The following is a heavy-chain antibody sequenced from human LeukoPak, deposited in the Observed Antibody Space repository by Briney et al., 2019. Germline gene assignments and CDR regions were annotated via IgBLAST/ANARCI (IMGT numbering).Heavy chain of an antibody. Sequence: GGSLRLSCAASGFTFNSYAMSWVRQAPGKGLEWVSAISGSGGSTYYADSVKGRFTISRDNSKNTLYLQMNSLRAEDTAVYYCAKDLGYDILTGYFDYWGQGTLVTVSS. J-gene: IGHJ4*02. CDR1: GFTFNSYA. CDR2: ISGSGGST. CDR3: AKDLGYDILTGYFDY. V-gene: IGHV3-23*01. D-gene: IGHD3-9*01.